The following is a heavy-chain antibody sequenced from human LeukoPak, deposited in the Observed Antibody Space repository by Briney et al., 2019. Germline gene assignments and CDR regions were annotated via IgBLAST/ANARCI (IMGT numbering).Heavy chain of an antibody. D-gene: IGHD5-12*01. CDR3: AREGGYDYRGVDY. CDR2: IYSGGST. Sequence: GGSLRLSCAASGFTVGSNYMSWVRQAPGKGLEWVSVIYSGGSTYYADSVKGRFTIPRDNSKNTLYLQMNSLRAEDTAVYYCAREGGYDYRGVDYWGQGTLVTVSS. V-gene: IGHV3-53*01. J-gene: IGHJ4*02. CDR1: GFTVGSNY.